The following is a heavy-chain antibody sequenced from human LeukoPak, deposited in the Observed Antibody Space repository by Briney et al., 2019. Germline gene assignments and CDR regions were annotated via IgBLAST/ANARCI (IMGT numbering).Heavy chain of an antibody. J-gene: IGHJ5*02. CDR3: ARIRGYSGYDSGFDP. Sequence: SETLSLTCAVYGGSFSGYYWSWIRQPPGKGLEWVGEINHSGSTNYNPSLKSRVTISVDTSKNQFSLKLSSVTAADTAVYYCARIRGYSGYDSGFDPWGQGTLVTVSS. D-gene: IGHD5-12*01. CDR2: INHSGST. CDR1: GGSFSGYY. V-gene: IGHV4-34*01.